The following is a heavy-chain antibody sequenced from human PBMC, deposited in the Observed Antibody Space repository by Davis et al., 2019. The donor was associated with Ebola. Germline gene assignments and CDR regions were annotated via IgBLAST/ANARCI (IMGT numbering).Heavy chain of an antibody. D-gene: IGHD6-13*01. Sequence: GESLKISCQTSGYTFTIYWIAWVRQMPGKGLEWMGIIYPGDSDIRYSPSFQGQVTISADKSISTAYLQWSSLKASDTAMYYCARRSRGSSWYGYYGMDVWGQGTTVTVSS. CDR1: GYTFTIYW. CDR3: ARRSRGSSWYGYYGMDV. V-gene: IGHV5-51*01. CDR2: IYPGDSDI. J-gene: IGHJ6*02.